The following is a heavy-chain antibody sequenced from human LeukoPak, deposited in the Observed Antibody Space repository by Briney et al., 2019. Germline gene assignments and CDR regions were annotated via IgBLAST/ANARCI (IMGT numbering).Heavy chain of an antibody. J-gene: IGHJ4*02. Sequence: SQTLSLTCAVSGDSVSSNIAAWNWLRQSQSRGLEWLGRTYYRSKWTYEYAVSVKSRLTINAATSKNQFSLHLRSVTPEDTALYYCARDVSAGADYWGQGTLVTVSS. CDR2: TYYRSKWTY. CDR1: GDSVSSNIAA. V-gene: IGHV6-1*01. D-gene: IGHD6-13*01. CDR3: ARDVSAGADY.